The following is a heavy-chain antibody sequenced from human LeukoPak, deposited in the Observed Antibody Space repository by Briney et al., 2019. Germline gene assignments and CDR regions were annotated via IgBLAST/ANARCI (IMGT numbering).Heavy chain of an antibody. Sequence: SETLSLTCTVSGGSISSYYWSWIRQPPGKGLEWIGYIYYSVSTNYNPSLKSRVTISVDTSKNQFSLKLSSVTAADTAVYYCARLCSSTSCPPYHWGQGTLATVSS. V-gene: IGHV4-59*08. D-gene: IGHD2-2*01. CDR1: GGSISSYY. CDR2: IYYSVST. CDR3: ARLCSSTSCPPYH. J-gene: IGHJ5*02.